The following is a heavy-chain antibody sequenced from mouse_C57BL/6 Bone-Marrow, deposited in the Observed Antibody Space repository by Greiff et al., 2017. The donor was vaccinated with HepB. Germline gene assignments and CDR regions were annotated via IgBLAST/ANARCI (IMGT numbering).Heavy chain of an antibody. V-gene: IGHV1-9*01. CDR1: GYTFTGYW. J-gene: IGHJ2*01. D-gene: IGHD2-5*01. Sequence: QVQLKESGAELMKPGASVKLSCKATGYTFTGYWIEWVKQRPGHGLEWIGEILPGSGSTNYNEKFKGKATFTADTSSNTAYMQISSLTTEDTAIYYCARRAHYSNYFDYWGQGTTRTVSS. CDR2: ILPGSGST. CDR3: ARRAHYSNYFDY.